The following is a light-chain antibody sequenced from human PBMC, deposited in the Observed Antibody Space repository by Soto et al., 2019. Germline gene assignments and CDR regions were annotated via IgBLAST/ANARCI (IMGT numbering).Light chain of an antibody. Sequence: QSALTQPPSASGSPGQSVTISCTGTSSDVGGYDYVSWYQQHPGKATKLMIYEVTKRPSGVPDRFSGSKSGTTASLTVSGLHAEDEADCYCSSFAGHKNYVFGTGTKLTVL. J-gene: IGLJ1*01. V-gene: IGLV2-8*01. CDR1: SSDVGGYDY. CDR2: EVT. CDR3: SSFAGHKNYV.